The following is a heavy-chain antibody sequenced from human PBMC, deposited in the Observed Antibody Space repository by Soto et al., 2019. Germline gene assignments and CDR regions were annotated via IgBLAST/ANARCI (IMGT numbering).Heavy chain of an antibody. CDR3: AKVDGYYYDSSGYIRFDY. J-gene: IGHJ4*02. Sequence: SCAASGFTFSSYAMSWVRQAPGKGLEWVSAISGSGGSTYYADSVKGRFTISRDNSKNTLYLQMNSLRAEDTAVYYCAKVDGYYYDSSGYIRFDYWGQGTLVTVSS. V-gene: IGHV3-23*01. CDR1: GFTFSSYA. D-gene: IGHD3-22*01. CDR2: ISGSGGST.